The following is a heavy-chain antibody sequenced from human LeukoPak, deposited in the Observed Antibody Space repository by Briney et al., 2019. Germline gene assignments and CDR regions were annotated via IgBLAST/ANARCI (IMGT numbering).Heavy chain of an antibody. Sequence: QPGGSLRLSSAASGFTFSSYWMHWVRQGPGKGLVWVSRIKSDGSSTTYADSVKGRFTISRDNAKNTLYLQMNSLRAEDTAVYYCARAARSWYEGRFDYWGQGTLVTVSS. CDR3: ARAARSWYEGRFDY. CDR2: IKSDGSST. CDR1: GFTFSSYW. J-gene: IGHJ4*02. V-gene: IGHV3-74*01. D-gene: IGHD6-13*01.